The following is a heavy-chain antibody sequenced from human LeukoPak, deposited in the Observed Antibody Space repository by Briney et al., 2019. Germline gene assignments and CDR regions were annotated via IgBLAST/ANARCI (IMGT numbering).Heavy chain of an antibody. CDR1: GFTFSSYA. Sequence: GGSLRLSCAASGFTFSSYAMSWVRQAPGKGLEWVSAISGSGGSTYYADSVKGRFTISRDNSENTLYLQMNSLRAEDTAVYYCAKHGGTYYYDSSGLNYFDYWGQGTLVTVSS. V-gene: IGHV3-23*01. CDR3: AKHGGTYYYDSSGLNYFDY. D-gene: IGHD3-22*01. CDR2: ISGSGGST. J-gene: IGHJ4*02.